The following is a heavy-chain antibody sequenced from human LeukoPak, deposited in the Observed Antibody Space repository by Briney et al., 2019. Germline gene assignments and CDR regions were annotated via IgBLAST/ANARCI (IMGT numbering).Heavy chain of an antibody. Sequence: PSETLSLTCTVSGGSISSYSWSWIRQPPGKGLEWIGYIYYSGSTNYNPSLKSRVTISVDTSKNQFSLKLSSVTAADTAVYYCARGNYDYVWGGIDYWGQGTLVTVSS. J-gene: IGHJ4*02. CDR1: GGSISSYS. CDR3: ARGNYDYVWGGIDY. V-gene: IGHV4-59*08. D-gene: IGHD3-16*01. CDR2: IYYSGST.